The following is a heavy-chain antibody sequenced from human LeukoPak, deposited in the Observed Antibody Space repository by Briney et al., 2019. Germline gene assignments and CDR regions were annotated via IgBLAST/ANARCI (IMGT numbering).Heavy chain of an antibody. V-gene: IGHV1-18*01. CDR1: GYTFPNYG. D-gene: IGHD2-2*01. CDR3: VRDGFCSSASCYDKGGFDF. J-gene: IGHJ4*02. CDR2: ISAFNGNR. Sequence: GASVKVSCRASGYTFPNYGFGWVRQAPGQGLEWMGWISAFNGNRNYAQKFQGRVTLTTDTSTSAAYMELRSLRSDDTAVYYCVRDGFCSSASCYDKGGFDFWGQGTLVTVSS.